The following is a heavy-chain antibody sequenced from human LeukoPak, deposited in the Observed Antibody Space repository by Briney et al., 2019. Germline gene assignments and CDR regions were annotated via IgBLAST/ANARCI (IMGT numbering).Heavy chain of an antibody. CDR2: FDPEDGET. Sequence: ASVKVSCKVSGYTLTELSMHWVRQAPGKGLEWMGGFDPEDGETVYAQRFQGRVTMTEDTSTDTAYMELSSLRSEDTAVYYCATGSLRLGEFSLDYWGQGTLVTVSS. J-gene: IGHJ4*02. CDR1: GYTLTELS. CDR3: ATGSLRLGEFSLDY. V-gene: IGHV1-24*01. D-gene: IGHD3-16*02.